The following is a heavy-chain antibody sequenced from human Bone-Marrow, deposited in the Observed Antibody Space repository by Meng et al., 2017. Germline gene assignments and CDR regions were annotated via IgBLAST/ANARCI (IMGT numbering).Heavy chain of an antibody. J-gene: IGHJ3*02. CDR1: GGSISSSSYY. Sequence: SETLSLTCTVSGGSISSSSYYWGWIRQPPGKGLEWIGSIYYSGSTYYNPSLKSRVTISVDTSKNQFSLKLSSVTAADTTVYYCARVMWELSPDAFDIWGQETMVTVSS. CDR3: ARVMWELSPDAFDI. V-gene: IGHV4-39*07. CDR2: IYYSGST. D-gene: IGHD3-16*02.